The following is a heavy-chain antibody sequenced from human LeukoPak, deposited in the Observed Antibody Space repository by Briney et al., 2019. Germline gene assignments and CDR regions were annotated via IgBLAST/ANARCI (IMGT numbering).Heavy chain of an antibody. V-gene: IGHV3-7*01. Sequence: GGSLRLSCAASGLNFRKSWMTWVRQAPGRGLEWVASIRDDGSENFYVDSVKGRFTISRDNAKNSLYLQMNSVRAEDTAVYYCTNWGDAWGLDFWGQGILVSVSS. CDR2: IRDDGSEN. CDR3: TNWGDAWGLDF. D-gene: IGHD7-27*01. J-gene: IGHJ4*02. CDR1: GLNFRKSW.